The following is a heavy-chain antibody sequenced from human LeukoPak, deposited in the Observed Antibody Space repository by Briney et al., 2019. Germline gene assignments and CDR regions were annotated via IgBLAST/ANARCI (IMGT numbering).Heavy chain of an antibody. J-gene: IGHJ4*02. V-gene: IGHV3-48*01. CDR2: ISSSSSTI. Sequence: TGGSLRLSCAASGFTFSSYSMNWVRQAPGKGLEWVSYISSSSSTIYYADSVKGRFTISRDNAKNSLYLQMNSLRAEDTAVYYCARGLTTVVTETFDYWGQGTLVTVSS. CDR3: ARGLTTVVTETFDY. CDR1: GFTFSSYS. D-gene: IGHD4-23*01.